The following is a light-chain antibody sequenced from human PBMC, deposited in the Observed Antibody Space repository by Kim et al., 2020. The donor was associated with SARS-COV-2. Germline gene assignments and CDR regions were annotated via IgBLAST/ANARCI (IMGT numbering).Light chain of an antibody. J-gene: IGKJ4*01. Sequence: PGERATRSCRASQSVSSRYLDWYQQRPGQAPRLLIYGASNRATGIPERFSGSASGTDFNLTISRLEPEDFAVYYCHQYGGSPRTFGGGTKVDIK. CDR3: HQYGGSPRT. CDR2: GAS. CDR1: QSVSSRY. V-gene: IGKV3-20*01.